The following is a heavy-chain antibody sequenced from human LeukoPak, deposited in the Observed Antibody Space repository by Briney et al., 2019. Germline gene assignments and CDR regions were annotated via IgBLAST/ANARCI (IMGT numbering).Heavy chain of an antibody. D-gene: IGHD6-13*01. V-gene: IGHV4-39*07. CDR3: AREGIAAAGTEFQH. Sequence: PSETLSLTCTVSGGSISSSSYYWGWIRQPPGKGLEWIGEIYHSGSTNYNPSLKSRVTISVDKSKNQFSLKLSSVTAADTAVYYCAREGIAAAGTEFQHWGQGTLVTVSS. J-gene: IGHJ1*01. CDR1: GGSISSSSYY. CDR2: IYHSGST.